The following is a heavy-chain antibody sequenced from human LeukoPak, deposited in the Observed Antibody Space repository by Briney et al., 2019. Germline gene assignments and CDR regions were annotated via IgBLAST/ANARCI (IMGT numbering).Heavy chain of an antibody. CDR3: ASFSYYSDSSTYYNERDFDY. D-gene: IGHD3-22*01. CDR1: GGTFSSYA. V-gene: IGHV1-2*02. J-gene: IGHJ4*02. CDR2: INPNSGGT. Sequence: ASVKVSCKASGGTFSSYAISWVRQAPGQGLEWMGWINPNSGGTNYAQKFQGRVTMTRVTSISTAYMELSRLRSDDTAVYYCASFSYYSDSSTYYNERDFDYWGQGTLVTVSS.